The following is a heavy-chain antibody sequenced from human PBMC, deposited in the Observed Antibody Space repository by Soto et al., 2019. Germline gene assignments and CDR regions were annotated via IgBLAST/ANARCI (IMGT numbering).Heavy chain of an antibody. V-gene: IGHV1-46*01. CDR3: ARDRADIAAAGPQNFDY. CDR2: INPSGGST. CDR1: GYTFTSYY. Sequence: WASVKVSCKASGYTFTSYYMHWVRQAPGQGLEWMGIINPSGGSTSYAQKFQGRVTMTRDTSTSTVYMELSSLRSEDTAEYYCARDRADIAAAGPQNFDYWGQGTLVTVSS. J-gene: IGHJ4*02. D-gene: IGHD6-13*01.